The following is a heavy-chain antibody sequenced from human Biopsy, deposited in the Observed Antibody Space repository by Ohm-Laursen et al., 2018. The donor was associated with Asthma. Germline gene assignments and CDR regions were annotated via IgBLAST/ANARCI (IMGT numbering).Heavy chain of an antibody. CDR3: ARVQRDFSTGYFTFDN. V-gene: IGHV7-4-1*02. Sequence: GASVKVSCKVSGYNFIMHSLSWVRQAPGQGPEWMGWIHTNTGNPTYAHGFTGRYVFSLDPSVSTAYLQISRLKSEDTAVYYCARVQRDFSTGYFTFDNWGQGTLVTVSS. J-gene: IGHJ4*02. CDR1: GYNFIMHS. CDR2: IHTNTGNP. D-gene: IGHD3/OR15-3a*01.